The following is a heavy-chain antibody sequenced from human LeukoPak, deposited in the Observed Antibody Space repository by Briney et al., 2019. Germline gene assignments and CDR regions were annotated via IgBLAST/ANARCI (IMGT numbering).Heavy chain of an antibody. J-gene: IGHJ4*02. D-gene: IGHD1-14*01. CDR3: ARWRRPGFDY. CDR1: GGSFSGYY. CDR2: INHSGST. V-gene: IGHV4-34*01. Sequence: KPSETLSLTCAVYGGSFSGYYWSWIRQPPGKGREWIGEINHSGSTNYNPSLKSRVTISVDTSKNQLSLKLSSVTAADTAVYYCARWRRPGFDYWGQGTLVTVSS.